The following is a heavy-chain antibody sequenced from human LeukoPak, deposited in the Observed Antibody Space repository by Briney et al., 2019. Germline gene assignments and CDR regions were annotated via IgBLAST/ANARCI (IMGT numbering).Heavy chain of an antibody. Sequence: PSETLSLTCTVSGYSISSGYYWGWIRQPPGKGLEWIGSIYHSGSTYYNPSLKSRVTISVDRSKNQFSLKLSSVTAADTAVYYCARAAPLDAFDIWGQGTMVTVSS. V-gene: IGHV4-38-2*02. J-gene: IGHJ3*02. CDR2: IYHSGST. CDR3: ARAAPLDAFDI. CDR1: GYSISSGYY.